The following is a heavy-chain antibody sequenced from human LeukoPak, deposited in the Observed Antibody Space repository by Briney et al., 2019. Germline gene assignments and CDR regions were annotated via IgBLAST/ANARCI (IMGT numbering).Heavy chain of an antibody. J-gene: IGHJ4*02. D-gene: IGHD3-3*01. Sequence: GGSLRLSCAASGFTFSSYEMNWVRQAPGKGLEWVSYISSSGSTIYYADSVKGRFTISRDNAKNSLYLQMNSLRAEDTAVYYCARGGVNDFWSGYYPTPYYFDYWGQGTLVTVSS. CDR1: GFTFSSYE. CDR3: ARGGVNDFWSGYYPTPYYFDY. V-gene: IGHV3-48*03. CDR2: ISSSGSTI.